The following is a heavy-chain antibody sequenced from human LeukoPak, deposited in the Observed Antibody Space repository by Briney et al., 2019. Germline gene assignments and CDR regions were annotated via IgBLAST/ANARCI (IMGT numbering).Heavy chain of an antibody. D-gene: IGHD2-15*01. V-gene: IGHV3-30*04. J-gene: IGHJ4*02. CDR3: ARDGPTRFYYFDY. CDR2: ISYDGSNK. Sequence: GGSVRLSCAASGFTFSSYAMHWVRQAPGKGLEWVAVISYDGSNKYYADSVKGQFTISRDNSKNTLYPQMNSLRAEDTAVYYCARDGPTRFYYFDYWGQGTLVTVSS. CDR1: GFTFSSYA.